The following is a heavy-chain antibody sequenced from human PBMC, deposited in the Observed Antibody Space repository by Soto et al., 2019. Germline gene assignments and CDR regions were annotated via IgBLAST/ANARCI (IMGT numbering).Heavy chain of an antibody. CDR3: AREMPSTAAAYFYYGLNV. CDR1: GGAFNNYA. J-gene: IGHJ6*02. CDR2: IVPVFPSV. D-gene: IGHD6-13*01. V-gene: IGHV1-69*18. Sequence: QVQLVQSGAEVKRPGSSVKVSCKASGGAFNNYAIYWVRQAPGQGLELLGTIVPVFPSVYYAPRFQGRLTITADGSTDTVYMMLTSLKSEDTAVYYCAREMPSTAAAYFYYGLNVWGQGPSVTVSS.